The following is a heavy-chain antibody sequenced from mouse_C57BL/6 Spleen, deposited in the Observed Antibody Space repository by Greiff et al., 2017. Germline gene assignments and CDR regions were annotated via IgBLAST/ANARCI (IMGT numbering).Heavy chain of an antibody. V-gene: IGHV1-55*01. CDR1: GYTFTSYW. CDR3: ARSITPVPYFDY. D-gene: IGHD1-1*01. Sequence: QVQLQQPGAELVKPGASVKMSCKASGYTFTSYWITWVKQRPGQGLEWIGDIYPGSGSTNYNEKFKSKATLTVDTSSSTAYMQLSSLTSEDSAVYYCARSITPVPYFDYWGQGTTLTVSS. CDR2: IYPGSGST. J-gene: IGHJ2*01.